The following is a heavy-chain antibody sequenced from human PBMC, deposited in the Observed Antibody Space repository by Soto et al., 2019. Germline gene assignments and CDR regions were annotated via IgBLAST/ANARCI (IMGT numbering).Heavy chain of an antibody. Sequence: PGGSLRLSCAASGFTFSSYGMHWVRQAPGKGLEWVAVISYDGSNKYYADSVKGRFTISRDNSKNTLYLQMNSLRAEDTAVYYRAKDYYGSPWGQGTLVTVSS. J-gene: IGHJ5*02. CDR3: AKDYYGSP. V-gene: IGHV3-30*18. D-gene: IGHD3-10*01. CDR1: GFTFSSYG. CDR2: ISYDGSNK.